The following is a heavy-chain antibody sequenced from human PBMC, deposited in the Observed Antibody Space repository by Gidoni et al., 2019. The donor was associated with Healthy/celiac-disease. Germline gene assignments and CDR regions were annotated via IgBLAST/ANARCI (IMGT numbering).Heavy chain of an antibody. D-gene: IGHD3-22*01. CDR2: INHSGST. CDR1: GGPFSGDY. Sequence: QMQLQQRGAALLKPSETLSIPCAVYGGPFSGDYWSWIRPPPGKGLEGIGEINHSGSTNYNPSLKSRFTISGDTSKNQFALKLSSVTAADTAVYYCAKRDSSGYRYWYFDLWGRGTLVTVSS. V-gene: IGHV4-34*01. CDR3: AKRDSSGYRYWYFDL. J-gene: IGHJ2*01.